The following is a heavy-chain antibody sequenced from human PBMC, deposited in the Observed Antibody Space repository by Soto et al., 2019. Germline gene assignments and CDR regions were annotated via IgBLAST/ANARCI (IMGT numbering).Heavy chain of an antibody. V-gene: IGHV5-51*01. CDR2: IYPGDSDT. CDR3: ARLVNYYFCFDV. J-gene: IGHJ6*01. CDR1: DTTHW. Sequence: GESLKISCKASDTTHWIGWVRQKPGKGLEWMGIIYPGDSDTKYSPSFQGQVTISVDKSISTAYLHWSSLKASDTATYYCARLVNYYFCFDVCRQGTTVTVS.